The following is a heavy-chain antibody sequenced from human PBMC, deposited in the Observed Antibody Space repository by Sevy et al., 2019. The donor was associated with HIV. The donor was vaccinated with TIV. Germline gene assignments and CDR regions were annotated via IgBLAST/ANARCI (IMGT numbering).Heavy chain of an antibody. CDR1: GFTFSSYA. V-gene: IGHV3-30*04. CDR3: ARDDYCSSTSCYTLRYNWNYDYYYYGMDV. CDR2: ISYDGSNK. J-gene: IGHJ6*02. Sequence: GGSLRLSCAASGFTFSSYAMHWVRQAPGNGLEWVAVISYDGSNKYYADSVKGRFTISRDNSKNTLYLQMNSLRAEDXAVYYCARDDYCSSTSCYTLRYNWNYDYYYYGMDVWGQWTTVTVSS. D-gene: IGHD2-2*02.